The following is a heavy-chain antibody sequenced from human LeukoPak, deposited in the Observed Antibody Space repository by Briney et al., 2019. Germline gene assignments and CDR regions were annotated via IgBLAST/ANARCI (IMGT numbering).Heavy chain of an antibody. J-gene: IGHJ1*01. CDR1: GFTFSSYE. Sequence: PGGSLRLSCAASGFTFSSYEMNWVRQAPGKGLEWVSSISSSSSYIYYADSVKGRFTISRDNAKNSLYLQMNSLRAEDTAVYYCARGAITSSSWARHHSFQHWGQGTLVTVSS. CDR3: ARGAITSSSWARHHSFQH. CDR2: ISSSSSYI. V-gene: IGHV3-21*01. D-gene: IGHD6-13*01.